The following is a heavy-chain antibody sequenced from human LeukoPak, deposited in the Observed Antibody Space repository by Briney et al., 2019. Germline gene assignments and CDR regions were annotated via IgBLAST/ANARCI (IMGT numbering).Heavy chain of an antibody. Sequence: ASVKVSCKASGYTFTGYYMHWVRQAPGQGLEWMGWINPYSGGTNYAQKFQGRVTMTRDTSISTAYMELSRLRSDDTAVYYCARELNYDSSGYHFDYWGQGTLVTVSS. J-gene: IGHJ4*02. CDR1: GYTFTGYY. V-gene: IGHV1-2*02. CDR2: INPYSGGT. D-gene: IGHD3-22*01. CDR3: ARELNYDSSGYHFDY.